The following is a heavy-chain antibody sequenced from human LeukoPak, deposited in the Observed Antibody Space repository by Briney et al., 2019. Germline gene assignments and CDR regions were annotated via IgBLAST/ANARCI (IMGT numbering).Heavy chain of an antibody. D-gene: IGHD3-10*01. Sequence: SETLSLTCAVYGGSFSDYYWSWIRQPPGKGLEWIGEINHSRSTNYNPSLKSRVTISVDTSKNQFSLRLSSVTAADTAVYYCARRDGSGSYGYWGQGTLVTVSS. CDR2: INHSRST. V-gene: IGHV4-34*01. CDR3: ARRDGSGSYGY. J-gene: IGHJ4*02. CDR1: GGSFSDYY.